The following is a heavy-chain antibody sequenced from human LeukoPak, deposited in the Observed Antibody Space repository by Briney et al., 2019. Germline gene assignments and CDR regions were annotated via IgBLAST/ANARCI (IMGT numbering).Heavy chain of an antibody. CDR3: ARLGGGSGTYIDY. J-gene: IGHJ4*02. CDR2: VYPGDSDT. D-gene: IGHD3-10*01. CDR1: GYSFTTHW. V-gene: IGHV5-51*01. Sequence: EESLKISCKGSGYSFTTHWIAWVRQMPGKGLEWMGIVYPGDSDTRYSPSFQGQVTISADKSISAAHLQWSSLKASDTAMYYCARLGGGSGTYIDYWGQGTLVTVSS.